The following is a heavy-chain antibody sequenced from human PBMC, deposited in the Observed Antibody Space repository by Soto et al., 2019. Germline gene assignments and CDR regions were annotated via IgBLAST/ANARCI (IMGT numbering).Heavy chain of an antibody. CDR1: GFSFSTYS. V-gene: IGHV3-23*01. D-gene: IGHD3-3*01. CDR3: AKDWTSI. Sequence: EVQLLESGGGLVQPGGSLRISCAASGFSFSTYSMNWVRQAPGKGLEWVSTISGSGGSTYYIVSVKGRFTISRDNSKNTLYLHMNSLRAEDTAIYYCAKDWTSIWGQGTMVAVSS. CDR2: ISGSGGST. J-gene: IGHJ3*02.